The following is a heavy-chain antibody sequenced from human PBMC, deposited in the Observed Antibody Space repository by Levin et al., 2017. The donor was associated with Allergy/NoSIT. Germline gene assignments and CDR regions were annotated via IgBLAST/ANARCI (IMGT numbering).Heavy chain of an antibody. CDR2: IGGSGGTT. CDR1: GFTFRTYA. J-gene: IGHJ3*02. V-gene: IGHV3-23*01. Sequence: GESLKISCAASGFTFRTYAMSWVRQAPGMPLEWVSAIGGSGGTTYYSSTDYADSVKGRFTISRDNSKNTLYLQMNTLRVEDTAEYFCAKGLDSSGYYYLYAFDIWGQGTVVTVSS. D-gene: IGHD3-22*01. CDR3: AKGLDSSGYYYLYAFDI.